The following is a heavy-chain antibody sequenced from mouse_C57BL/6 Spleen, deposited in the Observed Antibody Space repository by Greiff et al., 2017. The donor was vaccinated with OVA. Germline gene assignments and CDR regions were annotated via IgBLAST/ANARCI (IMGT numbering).Heavy chain of an antibody. CDR2: ICDGGSNT. D-gene: IGHD2-1*01. CDR1: GFTFSSYA. V-gene: IGHV5-4*01. CDR3: ARESTMVAAYGYFDY. J-gene: IGHJ2*01. Sequence: DVQLVESGGGLVKPGGSLKLSCAASGFTFSSYAMSWVRQTPENRLEWVATICDGGSNTYYPDNVKGRFTISRDNAKNNLYLQMSHLKTEDTAMYYCARESTMVAAYGYFDYWGQGTTLTVSS.